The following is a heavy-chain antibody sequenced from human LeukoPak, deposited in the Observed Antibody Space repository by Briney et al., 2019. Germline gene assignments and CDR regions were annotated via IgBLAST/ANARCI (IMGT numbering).Heavy chain of an antibody. D-gene: IGHD1-26*01. CDR1: GGSISSSGYF. Sequence: SETLSLTCTVSGGSISSSGYFWGWIRQPPGKGLEWIGYIYYTGSTNYNPSLKSRVTISVDTSKNQFSLNLSSVTAADTAVYYCARHGPYLGRLGWFDPWGQGTLVTVSS. CDR2: IYYTGST. V-gene: IGHV4-61*05. J-gene: IGHJ5*02. CDR3: ARHGPYLGRLGWFDP.